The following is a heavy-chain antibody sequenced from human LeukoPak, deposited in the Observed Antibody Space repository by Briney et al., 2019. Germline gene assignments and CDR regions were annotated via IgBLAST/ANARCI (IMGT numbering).Heavy chain of an antibody. D-gene: IGHD6-13*01. Sequence: GGSLRLSCAASGFTFSSYWMHWVRQAPGKGLVWVSRINTDGSSTNYADSVKGRFTISRDNAKNTLYLQMNSLRAEDTAVYYCARGPSHSSSWYGLDDWGQGALVTVFS. CDR3: ARGPSHSSSWYGLDD. J-gene: IGHJ4*02. CDR1: GFTFSSYW. CDR2: INTDGSST. V-gene: IGHV3-74*01.